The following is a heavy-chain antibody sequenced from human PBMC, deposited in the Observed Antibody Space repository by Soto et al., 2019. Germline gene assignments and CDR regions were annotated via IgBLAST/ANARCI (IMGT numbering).Heavy chain of an antibody. D-gene: IGHD3-3*01. CDR3: AKDLALGFWSGNYYFDH. J-gene: IGHJ4*02. V-gene: IGHV3-30*18. CDR1: GFTFKKNG. Sequence: GGSLRLSCAASGFTFKKNGMHWVRPAPGKGLEWVAIISYHGNNQYYADSVKGRFTISRDNSNNTLYLEMNSLRPEDTAVYYCAKDLALGFWSGNYYFDHWGQGTLVTVSS. CDR2: ISYHGNNQ.